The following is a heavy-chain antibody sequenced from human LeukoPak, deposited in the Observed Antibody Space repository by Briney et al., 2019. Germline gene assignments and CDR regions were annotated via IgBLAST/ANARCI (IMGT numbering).Heavy chain of an antibody. J-gene: IGHJ4*02. CDR1: GFTFSSYA. CDR3: AKPRDGYKQVFDY. D-gene: IGHD5-24*01. CDR2: ISNSGDGT. V-gene: IGHV3-23*01. Sequence: GGSLRLSCAASGFTFSSYAMSWVRQAPGRGLQWVSAISNSGDGTFYADSVEGRFSISRDNSKNTLYLQMSSLRAEDTAVYHCAKPRDGYKQVFDYWGQGTLVTVSS.